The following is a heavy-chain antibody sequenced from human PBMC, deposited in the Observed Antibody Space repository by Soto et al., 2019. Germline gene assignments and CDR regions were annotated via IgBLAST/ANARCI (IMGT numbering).Heavy chain of an antibody. J-gene: IGHJ5*02. CDR3: ARDTAMVTQGWFDP. V-gene: IGHV1-18*04. Sequence: VSVKVSCKASGYTFTSYGISWVRQAPGQGLEWMGWISAYNGNTNYAQKLQGRVTMTTDTSTSTAYMELRSLRSDDTAVYYCARDTAMVTQGWFDPWGQGTLVTVSS. CDR1: GYTFTSYG. CDR2: ISAYNGNT. D-gene: IGHD5-18*01.